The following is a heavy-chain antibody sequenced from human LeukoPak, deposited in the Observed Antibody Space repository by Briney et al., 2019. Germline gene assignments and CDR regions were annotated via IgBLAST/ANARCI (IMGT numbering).Heavy chain of an antibody. V-gene: IGHV4-34*01. CDR3: ARGLGRITIFGVAPVAFDI. D-gene: IGHD3-3*01. Sequence: PSETLSLTCAVYGGSFSGYYWNWIRQPPGKGLEWIGEINHSGSTNYNPSLKSRVTISVDTSKNQFSLKLSSVTAADTAVYYCARGLGRITIFGVAPVAFDIWGQGTMVTVSS. CDR2: INHSGST. CDR1: GGSFSGYY. J-gene: IGHJ3*02.